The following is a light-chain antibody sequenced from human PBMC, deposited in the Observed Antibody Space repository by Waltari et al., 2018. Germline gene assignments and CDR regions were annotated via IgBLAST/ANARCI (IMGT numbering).Light chain of an antibody. CDR1: SEYGHFP. V-gene: IGLV4-69*01. J-gene: IGLJ3*02. CDR2: VNSDGSH. Sequence: QVVLTQSPSASDSLGASVKPTCTLNSEYGHFPLAWPPPQPEKGPRYLMRVNSDGSHIKGDGIPDRFSGSSSGAERYLTISGLQSEDEADYYCQTWGTGTYWMFGGGTKLTVL. CDR3: QTWGTGTYWM.